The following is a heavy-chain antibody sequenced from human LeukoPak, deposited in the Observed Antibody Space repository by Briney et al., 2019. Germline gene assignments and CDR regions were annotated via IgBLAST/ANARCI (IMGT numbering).Heavy chain of an antibody. CDR3: AKRGVVIRVILVGFHKEAYYFDS. CDR2: ICYSGGRK. V-gene: IGHV3-23*01. CDR1: GITLSNYG. Sequence: GGSLRLSCAVSGITLSNYGMRWVRQAPGKGLEWVAGICYSGGRKNYADSVKGRFTISRDNSKNTLYLQMNSMRAEDTAVYFCAKRGVVIRVILVGFHKEAYYFDSWGQGALVTVSS. D-gene: IGHD3-22*01. J-gene: IGHJ4*02.